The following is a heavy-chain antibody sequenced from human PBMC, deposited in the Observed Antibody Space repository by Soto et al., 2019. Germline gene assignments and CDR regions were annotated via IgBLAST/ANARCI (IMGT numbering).Heavy chain of an antibody. Sequence: SVKVSCKASGGTFSSYTISWVRQAPGQGLEWMGRIIPILGIANYAQKFQGRVTITADKSTSTAYMELSSLRSEDTAVYYCARYCGGDCQRLGYYYYGMDVWGQGTKVTVSS. CDR1: GGTFSSYT. CDR3: ARYCGGDCQRLGYYYYGMDV. J-gene: IGHJ6*02. CDR2: IIPILGIA. V-gene: IGHV1-69*02. D-gene: IGHD2-21*02.